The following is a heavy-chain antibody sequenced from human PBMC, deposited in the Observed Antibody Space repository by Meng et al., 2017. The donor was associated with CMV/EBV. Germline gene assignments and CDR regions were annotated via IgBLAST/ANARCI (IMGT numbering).Heavy chain of an antibody. CDR1: GFTFSDAW. CDR2: ISSSGSTI. J-gene: IGHJ4*02. D-gene: IGHD3-10*01. Sequence: GESLKISCAASGFTFSDAWMNWVRQAPGKGLEWVSYISSSGSTIYYADSVKGRFTISRDNAKNSLYLQMNSLRAEDTAVYYCARFRGVISPFDYWGQGTLVTVSS. CDR3: ARFRGVISPFDY. V-gene: IGHV3-11*01.